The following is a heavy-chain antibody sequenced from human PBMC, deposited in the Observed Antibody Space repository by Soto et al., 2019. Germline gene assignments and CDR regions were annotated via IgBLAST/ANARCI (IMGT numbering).Heavy chain of an antibody. D-gene: IGHD6-6*01. Sequence: GGSLRLSCVAYGFIFSEYAIHWVRPAPGNGLEWVSVISYDASNKYYADSVKGRFTISRDDSKNTFLQMNSLRTEDTAVYYCARDRGSSFLGGGIYGLDVWGQGTSVTVSS. CDR1: GFIFSEYA. V-gene: IGHV3-30-3*01. CDR3: ARDRGSSFLGGGIYGLDV. CDR2: ISYDASNK. J-gene: IGHJ6*02.